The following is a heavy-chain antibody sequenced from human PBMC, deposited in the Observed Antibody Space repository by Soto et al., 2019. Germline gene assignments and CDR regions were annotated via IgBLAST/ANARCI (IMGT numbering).Heavy chain of an antibody. V-gene: IGHV3-30*18. CDR3: AKPGDTAMVVFDY. CDR2: ISYDGSNK. J-gene: IGHJ4*02. Sequence: GGSLRLSCAASGFTFSSYGMHWVRQAPGKGLEWVAVISYDGSNKYYADSVKGRFTISRDNSKNTLYLQMNSLRAEDTAVYYCAKPGDTAMVVFDYWGQGTLVTVSS. D-gene: IGHD5-18*01. CDR1: GFTFSSYG.